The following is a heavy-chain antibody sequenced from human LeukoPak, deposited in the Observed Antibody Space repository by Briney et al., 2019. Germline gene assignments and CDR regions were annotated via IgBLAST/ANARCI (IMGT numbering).Heavy chain of an antibody. J-gene: IGHJ5*02. D-gene: IGHD3-9*01. CDR3: ARGASYDILTGYYRGWFDP. Sequence: SETLSLTCTVSGYSISSGYYWGWIRQPPGKGLEWIGSIYHSGSTYYNPSLKSRVTISVDTSKNQFSLKLSSVTAADTAVYYCARGASYDILTGYYRGWFDPWGQGTLVTVSS. V-gene: IGHV4-38-2*02. CDR1: GYSISSGYY. CDR2: IYHSGST.